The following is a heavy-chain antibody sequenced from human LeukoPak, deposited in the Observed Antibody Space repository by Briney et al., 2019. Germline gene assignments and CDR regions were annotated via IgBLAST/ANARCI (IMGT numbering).Heavy chain of an antibody. CDR2: IDSSATST. CDR1: SFTPSSHG. J-gene: IGHJ4*01. V-gene: IGHV3-23*05. Sequence: GGSLRLSRAASSFTPSSHGMAWVRQAPGQGLEWISTIDSSATSTYYADSVKGRFTISRDNSMNTFFLQMNSLRAEDTALYYCARILLTGTGRGYSDYWGQGVLVTVSS. D-gene: IGHD1-7*01. CDR3: ARILLTGTGRGYSDY.